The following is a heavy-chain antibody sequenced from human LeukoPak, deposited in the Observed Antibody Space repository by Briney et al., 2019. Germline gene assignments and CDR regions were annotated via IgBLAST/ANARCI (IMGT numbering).Heavy chain of an antibody. CDR1: GYSFIDYY. CDR2: INSNSADT. V-gene: IGHV1-2*02. Sequence: RGASVKVSCKTSGYSFIDYYIHWVRQAPGQGLEWMGWINSNSADTNYAQNFQGRVTMTRDTSISAAYMELSRLRSDDTAVYYCARDLAVAGTMVEFDYWGQGTLVTVSS. CDR3: ARDLAVAGTMVEFDY. J-gene: IGHJ4*02. D-gene: IGHD6-19*01.